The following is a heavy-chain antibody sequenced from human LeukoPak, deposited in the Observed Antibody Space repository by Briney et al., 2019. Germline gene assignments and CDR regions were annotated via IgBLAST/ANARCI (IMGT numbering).Heavy chain of an antibody. D-gene: IGHD4-11*01. Sequence: PSETLSLTCTVSGGSVGSYYWSWIRQPPGKGLEWIGYIYYSGSTNYNPSLKSRVTISVDTSKNQFSLKLRSVTAADTAVYYCARAGPSNPYYYGMDVWGQGTTVTVSS. CDR3: ARAGPSNPYYYGMDV. CDR1: GGSVGSYY. CDR2: IYYSGST. V-gene: IGHV4-59*02. J-gene: IGHJ6*02.